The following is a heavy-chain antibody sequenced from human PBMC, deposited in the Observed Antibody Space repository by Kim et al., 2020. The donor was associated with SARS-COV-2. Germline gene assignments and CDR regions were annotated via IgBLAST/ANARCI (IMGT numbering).Heavy chain of an antibody. V-gene: IGHV3-23*01. Sequence: GGSLRLSCAASGFTFSSYAMSWVRQAPGKGLEWVSAISGSGGSTYYADSVKGRFTISRDNSKNTLYLQMNSLRAEDTAVYYCAKDPPDIVVVVAATTRDYWGQGTLVTVSS. CDR1: GFTFSSYA. D-gene: IGHD2-15*01. J-gene: IGHJ4*02. CDR3: AKDPPDIVVVVAATTRDY. CDR2: ISGSGGST.